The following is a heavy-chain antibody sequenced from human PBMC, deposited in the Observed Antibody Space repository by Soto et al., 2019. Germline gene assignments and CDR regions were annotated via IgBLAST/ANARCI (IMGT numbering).Heavy chain of an antibody. J-gene: IGHJ3*02. Sequence: QVQLQQWGAGLLKPSETLSLTCAVYGGSFSGYYWSWIRQPPGKGLEWIGEINHSGSTNYNPSLKSRVTISVDTSKNQFSLKLSSVTAADTAVYYCASLWFGEFDAFDIWGQGTMVTVSS. CDR1: GGSFSGYY. V-gene: IGHV4-34*01. CDR3: ASLWFGEFDAFDI. CDR2: INHSGST. D-gene: IGHD3-10*01.